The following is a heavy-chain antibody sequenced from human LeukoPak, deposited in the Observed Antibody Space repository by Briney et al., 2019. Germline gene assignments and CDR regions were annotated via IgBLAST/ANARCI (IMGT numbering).Heavy chain of an antibody. Sequence: ASVKVSCKASGGTFSSYAISWVRQAPGQGLEWMGGIIPIFGTANYAQKFQGRVTITADKSTSTAYMELSSLRSEDTAVYYCASYSISAFDIWGQGTMVTVSS. V-gene: IGHV1-69*06. CDR1: GGTFSSYA. D-gene: IGHD4-11*01. CDR2: IIPIFGTA. CDR3: ASYSISAFDI. J-gene: IGHJ3*02.